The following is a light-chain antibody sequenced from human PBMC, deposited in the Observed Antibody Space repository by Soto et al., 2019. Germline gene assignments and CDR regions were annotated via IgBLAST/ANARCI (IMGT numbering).Light chain of an antibody. V-gene: IGLV1-51*01. J-gene: IGLJ2*01. CDR3: GTWDSSLSAV. CDR1: SSNIGSNY. Sequence: QSVLTQPPLVSAAPGQKVTISCSGSSSNIGSNYVSWYQHLPGTAPKLLIYDNNKRPSGIPDRFSGSQSGTSATLGITGLQTGDEADYYCGTWDSSLSAVFGGGTKLTVL. CDR2: DNN.